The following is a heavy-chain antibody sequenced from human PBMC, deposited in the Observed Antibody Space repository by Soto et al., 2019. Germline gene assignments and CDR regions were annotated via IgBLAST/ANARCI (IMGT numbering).Heavy chain of an antibody. CDR1: GFTFTSFA. Sequence: VQLVESGGCVVQTGASLRLSCSASGFTFTSFAIHWVRQAPGKGLEWVAVISENGVNKYSAESVRGRFVISRDNSKNTVELEMNSLRPEDTAIYFCARRLTKTVSALGYWGQGTLVTVSS. CDR2: ISENGVNK. J-gene: IGHJ4*02. CDR3: ARRLTKTVSALGY. V-gene: IGHV3-30*09. D-gene: IGHD2-8*01.